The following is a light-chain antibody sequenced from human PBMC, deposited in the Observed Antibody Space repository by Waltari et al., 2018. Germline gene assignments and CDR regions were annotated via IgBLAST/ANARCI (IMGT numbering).Light chain of an antibody. V-gene: IGLV2-14*01. J-gene: IGLJ2*01. Sequence: QSALTQPASASGSPAQSITISCPGTSSDVGCYNYVSWYQQHTGKAPKLMIYEVSKRPSGVSNRCSGSKSGNTASLIISGLQAEDEADYYCSSYTSGSTRVVFGGGTMLTVL. CDR2: EVS. CDR3: SSYTSGSTRVV. CDR1: SSDVGCYNY.